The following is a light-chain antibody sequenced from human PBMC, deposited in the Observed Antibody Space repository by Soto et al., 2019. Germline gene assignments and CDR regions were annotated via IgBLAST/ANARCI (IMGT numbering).Light chain of an antibody. Sequence: QSALTQPPSASGSPGQSVTISCTGTSSDAGAYNYVSWYQQNPGKAPKLMIYEVSKRPSGVPDRFSGSKSGNTASLTVSGLQAEDEADYCCSSYAGSNNYVFGTGTKVTVL. CDR3: SSYAGSNNYV. J-gene: IGLJ1*01. CDR1: SSDAGAYNY. CDR2: EVS. V-gene: IGLV2-8*01.